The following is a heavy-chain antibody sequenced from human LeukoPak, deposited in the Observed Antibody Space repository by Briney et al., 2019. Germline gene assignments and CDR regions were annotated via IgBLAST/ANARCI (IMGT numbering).Heavy chain of an antibody. J-gene: IGHJ5*02. CDR1: GFTFSSYW. CDR3: ARGGSSSRYGP. Sequence: GGSLRLSCAASGFTFSSYWMHWVRQAPGKGLVWVSRINSDGSTTSHADSVKGRFTISRDNAKNTLFLQMNSLRAEDTAVYYCARGGSSSRYGPWGQGTLVTVSS. V-gene: IGHV3-74*01. D-gene: IGHD6-13*01. CDR2: INSDGSTT.